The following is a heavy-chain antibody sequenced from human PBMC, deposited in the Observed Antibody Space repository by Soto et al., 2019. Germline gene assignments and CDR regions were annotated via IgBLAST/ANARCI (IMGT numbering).Heavy chain of an antibody. V-gene: IGHV1-18*01. CDR2: ISAYNGNT. D-gene: IGHD4-17*01. Sequence: ASVKVSCKASGYTFTSYGISWVRQAPGQGLEWMGWISAYNGNTNYAQKLQGRVTMTTDTSTSTAYMELRSLRSDDTAVYYCASSPSTVTPLDYFDYWGQGTLVTVSS. CDR1: GYTFTSYG. CDR3: ASSPSTVTPLDYFDY. J-gene: IGHJ4*02.